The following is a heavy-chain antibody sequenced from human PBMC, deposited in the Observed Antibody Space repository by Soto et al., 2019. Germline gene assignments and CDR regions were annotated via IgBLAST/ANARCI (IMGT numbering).Heavy chain of an antibody. CDR3: ARDNTVPDY. CDR1: GGSLSGFP. Sequence: PSETLSLTCSVSGGSLSGFPWIWIRQPAGKRLEWIGRIYTSGSANYNPSFKSRVTMSLDTSKNQFSLMLSSVTAADTAVYYCARDNTVPDYWGQGTLVTVSS. D-gene: IGHD4-17*01. J-gene: IGHJ4*02. V-gene: IGHV4-4*07. CDR2: IYTSGSA.